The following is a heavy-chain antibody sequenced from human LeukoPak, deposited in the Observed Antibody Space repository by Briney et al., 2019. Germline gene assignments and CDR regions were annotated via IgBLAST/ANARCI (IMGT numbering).Heavy chain of an antibody. J-gene: IGHJ4*02. V-gene: IGHV1-69*04. Sequence: SVKVSCKASGGTFSSYAISWVRQAPGQGLEWMGRIIPILGIANYAQKFQGRVTITADKSTSTAYMELSSLRSEDTAVYYCAGTAASGSYTFDYWGQGTLVTVSS. CDR2: IIPILGIA. CDR3: AGTAASGSYTFDY. D-gene: IGHD1-26*01. CDR1: GGTFSSYA.